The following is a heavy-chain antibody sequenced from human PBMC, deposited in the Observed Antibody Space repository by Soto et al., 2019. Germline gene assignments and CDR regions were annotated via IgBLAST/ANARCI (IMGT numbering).Heavy chain of an antibody. CDR2: IKQDGSEK. Sequence: EVQLVESGGGLVQPGGSLRLSCAASGFTFSSYWMSWVRQAPGKGLEWVANIKQDGSEKYYVDSVKGRFTISRDNAKNAPYLQMNSLRADDTSVYYCASDPNMVLVPAALRSYYDYSGMDVWGQGTTVTVSS. J-gene: IGHJ6*02. D-gene: IGHD2-2*01. CDR1: GFTFSSYW. V-gene: IGHV3-7*01. CDR3: ASDPNMVLVPAALRSYYDYSGMDV.